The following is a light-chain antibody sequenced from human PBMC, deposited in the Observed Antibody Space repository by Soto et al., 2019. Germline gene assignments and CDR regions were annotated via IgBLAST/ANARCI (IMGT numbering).Light chain of an antibody. CDR3: QPRSNWPPGFT. V-gene: IGKV3-11*01. CDR1: QSVSSY. Sequence: EIVLTQSPATLSLSPGERATLSCRASQSVSSYLAWYQQKPGQAPRLLIYDASNRATSIPARFSGSGSGIDFTLTISSLEPENFSVYYCQPRSNWPPGFTFGPGTKVDIK. CDR2: DAS. J-gene: IGKJ3*01.